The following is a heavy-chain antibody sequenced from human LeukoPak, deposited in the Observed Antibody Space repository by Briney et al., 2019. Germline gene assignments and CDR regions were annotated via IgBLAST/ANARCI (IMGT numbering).Heavy chain of an antibody. CDR3: ARSVGGYVGY. CDR2: ISAYNGNT. CDR1: GGTFSSYA. J-gene: IGHJ4*02. D-gene: IGHD5-12*01. Sequence: EASVKVSCKASGGTFSSYAISWVRQAPGQGLEWMGWISAYNGNTNYAQKLQGRVTMTTDTSTSTAYMELRSLRSDDTAVYYCARSVGGYVGYWGQGTLVTVSS. V-gene: IGHV1-18*01.